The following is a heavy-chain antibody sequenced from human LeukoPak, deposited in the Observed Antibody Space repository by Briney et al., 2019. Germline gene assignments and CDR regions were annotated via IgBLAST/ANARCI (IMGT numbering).Heavy chain of an antibody. CDR2: ISGSGGST. D-gene: IGHD4-17*01. V-gene: IGHV3-23*01. CDR1: GFTFSSYA. J-gene: IGHJ4*02. Sequence: GGSLRLSCAASGFTFSSYAMSWVRQAPGKGLEWVSAISGSGGSTYYADSVKGRFTISRDNSKNTLYLQMNSLRAEDTALYHCARVGVRDYGEVDYWGQGTLVTVSS. CDR3: ARVGVRDYGEVDY.